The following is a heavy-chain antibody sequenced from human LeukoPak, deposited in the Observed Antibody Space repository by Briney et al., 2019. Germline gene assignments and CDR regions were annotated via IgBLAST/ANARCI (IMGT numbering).Heavy chain of an antibody. D-gene: IGHD3-10*01. CDR3: AKRPTMVRDPHDY. CDR2: ISGSGGST. CDR1: GFTFSSYW. J-gene: IGHJ4*02. V-gene: IGHV3-23*01. Sequence: GGSLRLSCAASGFTFSSYWMSWVRQAPGKGLEWVSAISGSGGSTYYADSVKGRFTISRDNSKNTLYLQMNSLRAENTAVYYCAKRPTMVRDPHDYWGQGTLVTVSS.